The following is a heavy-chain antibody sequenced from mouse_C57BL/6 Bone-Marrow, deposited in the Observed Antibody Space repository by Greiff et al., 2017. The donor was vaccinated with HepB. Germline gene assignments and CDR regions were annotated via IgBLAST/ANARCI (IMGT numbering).Heavy chain of an antibody. J-gene: IGHJ2*01. V-gene: IGHV1-84*01. CDR2: IYPGSGNT. CDR3: ARDYYGSSYLPYYFDY. Sequence: QVQLQQSGPELVKPGASVKISCKASGYTFTDYYINWVKQRPGQGLEWIGWIYPGSGNTKYNEKFKGKATLTVDTSSSTAYMELSSLTSEDSAVYFCARDYYGSSYLPYYFDYWGQGTTLTVSS. D-gene: IGHD1-1*01. CDR1: GYTFTDYY.